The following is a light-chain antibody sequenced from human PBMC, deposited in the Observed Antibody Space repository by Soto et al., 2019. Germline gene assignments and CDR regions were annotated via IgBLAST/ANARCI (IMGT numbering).Light chain of an antibody. Sequence: EIVLTQSPGTLSLSPGERATLSCRSSQSVSSSYLAWYQQKPGQAPRLLIYDVSSRATGIPDRFSGSGSGTDFALTSSRREPEDFAVYYCQQYGSSPTFGQGTKVEIK. CDR1: QSVSSSY. J-gene: IGKJ1*01. CDR3: QQYGSSPT. CDR2: DVS. V-gene: IGKV3-20*01.